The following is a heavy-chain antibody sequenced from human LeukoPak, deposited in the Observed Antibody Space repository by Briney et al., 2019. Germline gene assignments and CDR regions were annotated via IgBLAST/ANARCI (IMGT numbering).Heavy chain of an antibody. V-gene: IGHV4-4*02. CDR1: GGSITNTNY. CDR2: VNLQGST. J-gene: IGHJ4*02. Sequence: PSETLSLTCGVSGGSITNTNYWTWVRQPPGKGLEWIGEVNLQGSTNYNPSLMGRVAIAVDTSENHISLQLTSVTAADAAVYYCAREGGPYRPLDYSGQGTLVTVSS. CDR3: AREGGPYRPLDY.